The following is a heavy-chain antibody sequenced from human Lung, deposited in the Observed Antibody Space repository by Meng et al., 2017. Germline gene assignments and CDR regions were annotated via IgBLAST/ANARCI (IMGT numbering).Heavy chain of an antibody. CDR1: GCSISSSNW. CDR2: IYHGGST. V-gene: IGHV4-4*02. J-gene: IGHJ4*02. CDR3: ARRGLWLDPQNFDY. D-gene: IGHD6-19*01. Sequence: QGRWAGTGPGLVKPSGTRSLPWRVSGCSISSSNWWSWVRQPPGKGLEWIGEIYHGGSTNYTPSLKSVVTRSGDKSKNQFSLKLSSVTAADTAVYYCARRGLWLDPQNFDYWGQGTLVTVSS.